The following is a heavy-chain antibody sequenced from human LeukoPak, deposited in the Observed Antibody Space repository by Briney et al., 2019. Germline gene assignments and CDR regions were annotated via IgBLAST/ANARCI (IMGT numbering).Heavy chain of an antibody. J-gene: IGHJ4*02. V-gene: IGHV1-18*01. D-gene: IGHD3-22*01. CDR1: GYTFTSNG. Sequence: GASVKVSCKASGYTFTSNGISWVRQAPGQGLEWMGWISAYNGNTNYAQKLQGRVTMTTDTSTSTAYMELRSLRSDDTAVYYCARSYDSSGYYHPHFDYWGQGTLVTVSS. CDR3: ARSYDSSGYYHPHFDY. CDR2: ISAYNGNT.